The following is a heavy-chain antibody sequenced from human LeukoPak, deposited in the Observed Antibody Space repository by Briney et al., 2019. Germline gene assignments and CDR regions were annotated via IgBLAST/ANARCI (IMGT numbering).Heavy chain of an antibody. D-gene: IGHD2-15*01. CDR3: ASYVVVAAHFDY. J-gene: IGHJ4*02. CDR1: GYTFTSYY. V-gene: IGHV1-2*02. CDR2: INPNSGGT. Sequence: PSVKVSCKASGYTFTSYYMHWVRQAPGQGLEWMGWINPNSGGTNYAQKFQGRVTMTRDTSISTAYMELSRLRSDDTAVYYCASYVVVAAHFDYWGQGTLVTVSS.